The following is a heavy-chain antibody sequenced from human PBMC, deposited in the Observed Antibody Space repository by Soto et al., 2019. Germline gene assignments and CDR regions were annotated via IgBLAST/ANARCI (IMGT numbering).Heavy chain of an antibody. CDR3: STSSRNEYHFAMDA. CDR1: GLSVSSSD. J-gene: IGHJ6*02. CDR2: IYSGGST. V-gene: IGHV3-53*02. Sequence: EVHLVETGGGLIQPGGSLRLSCAASGLSVSSSDMSWVRQASGKGLEWVSVIYSGGSTHDADSVKGRFTISRDNSKNTVHLQMYSLRVDDTAVYFCSTSSRNEYHFAMDAWGQGTTVIVSS. D-gene: IGHD6-6*01.